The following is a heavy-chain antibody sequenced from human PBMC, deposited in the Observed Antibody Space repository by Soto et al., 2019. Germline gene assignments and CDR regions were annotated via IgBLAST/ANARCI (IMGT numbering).Heavy chain of an antibody. CDR1: GFTFSSYA. V-gene: IGHV3-23*01. J-gene: IGHJ4*02. CDR2: ISGSGGST. CDR3: AKGRIAVVTGGVNSL. Sequence: EVQLLESGGGWVQPGGSLRLSCAASGFTFSSYAMSWLRQAPGKGLEWVSAISGSGGSTYYADSVKGRFTISRDNSNNTLYLQINSLIAEDTSVYYCAKGRIAVVTGGVNSLWGQGTLVTVSS. D-gene: IGHD2-21*02.